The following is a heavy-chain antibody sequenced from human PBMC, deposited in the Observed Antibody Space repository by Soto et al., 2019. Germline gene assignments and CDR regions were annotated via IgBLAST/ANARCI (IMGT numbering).Heavy chain of an antibody. CDR3: AKDSGDHQDTPQGAYYYYGMDV. V-gene: IGHV3-43*01. Sequence: PGGSLRLSCAASGFTFDDYTMHWFRQAPGKGLEWVSLISWDGGSTYYADSVKGRFTISRDNSKNSLYLQMNSLRTEDTALYYCAKDSGDHQDTPQGAYYYYGMDVWGQGTAVTVSS. CDR1: GFTFDDYT. J-gene: IGHJ6*02. CDR2: ISWDGGST. D-gene: IGHD2-15*01.